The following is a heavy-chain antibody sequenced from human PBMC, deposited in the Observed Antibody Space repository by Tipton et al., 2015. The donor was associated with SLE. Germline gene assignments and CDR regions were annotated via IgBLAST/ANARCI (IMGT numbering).Heavy chain of an antibody. V-gene: IGHV3-48*03. CDR2: ISSSGSTI. J-gene: IGHJ4*02. CDR3: ARTTRSLYFDS. D-gene: IGHD1-14*01. Sequence: SLRLSCAASGFTFSSYEMNWVRQAPGKGLEWVSYISSSGSTIYYADSVKGRFTISRDNAKNSLYLQMNSLRAEDTAVYYCARTTRSLYFDSWGQGTPVTVSS. CDR1: GFTFSSYE.